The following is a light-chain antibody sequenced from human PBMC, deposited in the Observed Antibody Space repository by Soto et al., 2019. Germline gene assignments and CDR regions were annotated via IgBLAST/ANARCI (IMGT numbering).Light chain of an antibody. Sequence: QSVLTQPASVSGPPGQSITISCPETRRDVGSYNLVSWYQQHPGTAPKLIIYEGSKRPSGVSYRFSGSKSGNTASLTISGLQAEDEADYYCCSYAGSHTLVLGGGTKLTVL. V-gene: IGLV2-23*01. CDR1: RRDVGSYNL. CDR3: CSYAGSHTLV. CDR2: EGS. J-gene: IGLJ3*02.